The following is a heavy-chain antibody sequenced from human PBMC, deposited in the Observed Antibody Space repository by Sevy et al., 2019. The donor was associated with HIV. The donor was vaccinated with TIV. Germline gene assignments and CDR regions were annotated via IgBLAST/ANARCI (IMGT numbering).Heavy chain of an antibody. J-gene: IGHJ6*02. D-gene: IGHD6-13*01. CDR1: GYTFTSYY. CDR3: AGAAAGTWGMDV. V-gene: IGHV1-46*01. Sequence: ASVKVSCKASGYTFTSYYMHWVRQAPGQGLEWMGIINPSGGSTSYAQKFQGRVTMTRDTSTSTVYMELSSLRSEDTAVYYCAGAAAGTWGMDVWGQGTTVTVSS. CDR2: INPSGGST.